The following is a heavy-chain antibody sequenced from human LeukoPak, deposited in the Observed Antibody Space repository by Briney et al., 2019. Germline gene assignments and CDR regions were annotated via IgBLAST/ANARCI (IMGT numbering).Heavy chain of an antibody. V-gene: IGHV3-30*04. J-gene: IGHJ4*02. CDR3: ARVRTYYDILTGYEDY. Sequence: GGSLRLSCAASGFTFSSYAMHWVRQAPGKGLEWVAVISYDGSNKYYADSVKGRFTISRDNSKNTLYLQMNSLRAEDTAVYYCARVRTYYDILTGYEDYWGQGTLVNVSS. D-gene: IGHD3-9*01. CDR2: ISYDGSNK. CDR1: GFTFSSYA.